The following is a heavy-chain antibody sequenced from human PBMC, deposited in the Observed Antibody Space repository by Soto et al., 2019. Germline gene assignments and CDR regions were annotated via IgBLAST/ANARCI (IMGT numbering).Heavy chain of an antibody. Sequence: PGESLKISCKGSGYSFTSYWIGWVRQMPGKGLEWMGIIYPGDSDTRYSPSFQGQVTISADKSISTAYLQWSSLKASDTVMYYCARQGYSSSWYGNWFDPWGQGTLVTVSS. CDR3: ARQGYSSSWYGNWFDP. V-gene: IGHV5-51*01. J-gene: IGHJ5*02. CDR2: IYPGDSDT. D-gene: IGHD6-13*01. CDR1: GYSFTSYW.